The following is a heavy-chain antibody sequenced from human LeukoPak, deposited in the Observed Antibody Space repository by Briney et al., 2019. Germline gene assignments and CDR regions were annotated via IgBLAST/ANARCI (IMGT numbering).Heavy chain of an antibody. CDR1: GYTFTGYY. CDR3: ARRQLLWSIDY. CDR2: INPNSGGT. V-gene: IGHV1-2*02. J-gene: IGHJ4*02. D-gene: IGHD2-2*01. Sequence: ASVKVSCKASGYTFTGYYLHWVRQAPGQGLEWVGWINPNSGGTNYAQKFQGRVTMTRDTSISTAYMGLTRLTSDDTAVYYCARRQLLWSIDYWGQGTLVTVSS.